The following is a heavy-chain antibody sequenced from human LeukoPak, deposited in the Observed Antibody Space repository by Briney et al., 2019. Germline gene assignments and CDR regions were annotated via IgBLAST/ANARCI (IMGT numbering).Heavy chain of an antibody. CDR1: GYTFTGYY. CDR2: ISPYSGGT. V-gene: IGHV1-2*02. Sequence: GASVQVSCKASGYTFTGYYMHWVRQAAARGVAWMGWISPYSGGTIYAHNLQGRVTMTRDTSLSTAYMELSSLRSDDTAVYYCARGPRGSVDSSSYFDYWGQGTLVTVSS. J-gene: IGHJ4*02. D-gene: IGHD6-6*01. CDR3: ARGPRGSVDSSSYFDY.